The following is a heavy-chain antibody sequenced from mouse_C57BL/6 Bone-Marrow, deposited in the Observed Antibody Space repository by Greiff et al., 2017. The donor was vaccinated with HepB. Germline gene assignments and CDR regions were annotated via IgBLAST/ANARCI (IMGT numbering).Heavy chain of an antibody. CDR2: IYPSDSET. CDR3: ARSDGSRHFDY. D-gene: IGHD1-1*01. J-gene: IGHJ2*01. Sequence: QVQLKQPGAELVRPGSSVKLSCKASGYTFTSYWMDWVKQRPGQGLEWIGNIYPSDSETHYNQKFKDKATLTVDKSSSTAYMQLSSLTSEDSAVYYCARSDGSRHFDYWGQGTTLTVSS. V-gene: IGHV1-61*01. CDR1: GYTFTSYW.